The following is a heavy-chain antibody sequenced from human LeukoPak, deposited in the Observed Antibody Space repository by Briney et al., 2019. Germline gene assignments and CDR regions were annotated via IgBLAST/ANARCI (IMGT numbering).Heavy chain of an antibody. D-gene: IGHD6-19*01. CDR2: IKQDGSEK. CDR3: ARGAEQWLADYFDY. V-gene: IGHV3-7*01. Sequence: QAGGSLRLSCAASGFTFSSYWMTWVRQAPGKGLEWVANIKQDGSEKYYVDSVKGRFTISRDNAKNSLYLQMNSLRAEDTAVYYCARGAEQWLADYFDYWGQGTLVTVSS. CDR1: GFTFSSYW. J-gene: IGHJ4*02.